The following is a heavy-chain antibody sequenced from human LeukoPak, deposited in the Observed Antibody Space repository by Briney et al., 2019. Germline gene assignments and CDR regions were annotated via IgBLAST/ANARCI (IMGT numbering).Heavy chain of an antibody. V-gene: IGHV1-69*04. D-gene: IGHD3-10*01. CDR3: ATLVDLPNGMDV. Sequence: SVKVSCKASGGTFSSYAISWVRQAPGQGLEWMGRIIPILGIANYAQKFQGRVTITADKSTSTAYMELSSLRSEDTAVYYCATLVDLPNGMDVWGQGTTVTVSS. J-gene: IGHJ6*02. CDR2: IIPILGIA. CDR1: GGTFSSYA.